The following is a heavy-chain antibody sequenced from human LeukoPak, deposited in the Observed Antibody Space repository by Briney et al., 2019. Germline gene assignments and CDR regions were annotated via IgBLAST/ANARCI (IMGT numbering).Heavy chain of an antibody. V-gene: IGHV3-30*18. CDR3: AKDGGQWLLDY. Sequence: GGSLRLSCAASGFIFSSYGMHWVRQAPGKGLEWVAVISYDGSNKYYADSVKGRFTISRDNSKNTLYLQMNSLRAEDTAVYYCAKDGGQWLLDYWGQGTLVTVSS. D-gene: IGHD5-24*01. CDR2: ISYDGSNK. CDR1: GFIFSSYG. J-gene: IGHJ4*02.